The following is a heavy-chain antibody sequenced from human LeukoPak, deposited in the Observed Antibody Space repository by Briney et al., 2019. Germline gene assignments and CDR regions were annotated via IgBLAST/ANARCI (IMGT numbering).Heavy chain of an antibody. V-gene: IGHV3-33*01. D-gene: IGHD2-15*01. CDR2: IWYDGSNK. J-gene: IGHJ4*02. CDR3: ARDQAGGSSCLDY. Sequence: GGSLRLSCAPSGFTFSSYGMHWVRQAPGKGLEWVAVIWYDGSNKYYADSVKGRFTISRDNSKNTLYLQMNSLRAEDTAVYYCARDQAGGSSCLDYWGQGALVTVSS. CDR1: GFTFSSYG.